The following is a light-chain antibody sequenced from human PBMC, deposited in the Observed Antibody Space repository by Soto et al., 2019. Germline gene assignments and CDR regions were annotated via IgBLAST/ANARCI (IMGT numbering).Light chain of an antibody. CDR2: GAS. J-gene: IGKJ5*01. CDR1: QSVSSSY. CDR3: QQYDNWPPIT. Sequence: EILLTQSPGTLSLSPGERATLSCRASQSVSSSYLAWYQQKHGQAPRLLIYGASTRATGIPARFSGSGSGTEFTLTISSLQSEDFAVYYCQQYDNWPPITFGQGTRLEIK. V-gene: IGKV3-15*01.